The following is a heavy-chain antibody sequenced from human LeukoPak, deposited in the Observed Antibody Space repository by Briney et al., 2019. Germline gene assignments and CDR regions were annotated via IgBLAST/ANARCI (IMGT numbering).Heavy chain of an antibody. D-gene: IGHD5-12*01. CDR1: GYTFTSYG. J-gene: IGHJ6*03. CDR2: RGAYNGNT. V-gene: IGHV1-18*01. CDR3: ARVDSGYSGDYYYYYMDV. Sequence: ASVKVSCKASGYTFTSYGISWVRQAPGHGLEGRGWRGAYNGNTNYARKLQRRVTMTTDTSTSTAYMELRSLRSDDTAVYYCARVDSGYSGDYYYYYMDVWGKETTVTVSS.